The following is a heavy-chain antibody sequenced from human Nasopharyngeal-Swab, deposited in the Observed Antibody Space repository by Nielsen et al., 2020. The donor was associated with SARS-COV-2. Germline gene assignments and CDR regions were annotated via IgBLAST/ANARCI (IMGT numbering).Heavy chain of an antibody. CDR3: ARDGSTIRGGPDYYYYYMDL. D-gene: IGHD2/OR15-2a*01. J-gene: IGHJ6*03. V-gene: IGHV3-33*01. Sequence: VRQAPGKGLEWVAVIWHDGSTKYYADSVKARFTVSRDNSKNRLYLQMNSLRAEDTAVYFCARDGSTIRGGPDYYYYYMDLWGKGTTVTVSS. CDR2: IWHDGSTK.